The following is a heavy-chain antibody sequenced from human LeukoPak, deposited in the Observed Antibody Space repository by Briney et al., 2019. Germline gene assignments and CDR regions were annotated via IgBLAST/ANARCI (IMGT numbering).Heavy chain of an antibody. D-gene: IGHD3-22*01. Sequence: PGGSLRLSCAASGFTFSSYSMNWVRQAPGKGREWVSYISSSSSTIYYADSVKGRFTISRDNAKNSLYLQMNSLRAEDTAVYYCAREWRGTTMIVVVQTGYFDYWGQGTLVTVSS. V-gene: IGHV3-48*01. CDR3: AREWRGTTMIVVVQTGYFDY. CDR1: GFTFSSYS. J-gene: IGHJ4*02. CDR2: ISSSSSTI.